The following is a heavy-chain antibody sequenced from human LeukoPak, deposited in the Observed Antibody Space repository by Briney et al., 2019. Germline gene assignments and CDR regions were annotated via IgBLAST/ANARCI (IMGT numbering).Heavy chain of an antibody. Sequence: PGGSLRLSSAASGFTFSSYGMHWVRQAPGKGLEWVAFIRYDGSNKYYADSVKGRFTISRDNSKNTLYLQMNSLRAEDTAVYYCAKGGVRVEMATIEMWGQGTLVTVSS. D-gene: IGHD5-24*01. V-gene: IGHV3-30*02. J-gene: IGHJ4*02. CDR1: GFTFSSYG. CDR3: AKGGVRVEMATIEM. CDR2: IRYDGSNK.